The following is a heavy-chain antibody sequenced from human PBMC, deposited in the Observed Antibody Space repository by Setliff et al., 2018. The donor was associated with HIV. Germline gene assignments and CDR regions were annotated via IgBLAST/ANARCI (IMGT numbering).Heavy chain of an antibody. J-gene: IGHJ5*02. V-gene: IGHV5-51*01. CDR2: LYPGDSGT. Sequence: PGESLKISCKTSGYSFTTYWIGWVRQMPGKGLEWMAILYPGDSGTRYSPSFQSQVTVSADKSIGTAYLQWNSLKASDTALYFCARAPNSPYYSNVWYADHWGQGTLVTVSS. D-gene: IGHD3-22*01. CDR1: GYSFTTYW. CDR3: ARAPNSPYYSNVWYADH.